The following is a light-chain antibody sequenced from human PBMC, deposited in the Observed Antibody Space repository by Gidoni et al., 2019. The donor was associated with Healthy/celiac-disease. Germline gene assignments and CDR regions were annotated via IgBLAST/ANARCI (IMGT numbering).Light chain of an antibody. CDR3: QQSYSTPQ. V-gene: IGKV1-39*01. CDR2: AAS. Sequence: DIQMTQSPSSLSASVGDRVTITCRASQSISSYLNWYQQKPGKAPKLLIYAASSVQSGVPSRFSGSGSGTDFTRTISSLQPEDFATYYCQQSYSTPQFGGGTKVEIK. CDR1: QSISSY. J-gene: IGKJ4*02.